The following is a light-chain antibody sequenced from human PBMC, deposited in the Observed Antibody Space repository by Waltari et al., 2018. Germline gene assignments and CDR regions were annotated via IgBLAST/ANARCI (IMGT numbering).Light chain of an antibody. CDR1: GSNIGAGYD. CDR3: QSYDPSLSVV. V-gene: IGLV1-40*01. Sequence: QSVLTQPPSVSGAPGQRVAISCTGTGSNIGAGYDVNWYQQHPGKAPKLLIYGVNNRPLGVPDRFSGSQFGTSASLAITGLQAEDEADYYCQSYDPSLSVVFGGGTKLTVL. J-gene: IGLJ2*01. CDR2: GVN.